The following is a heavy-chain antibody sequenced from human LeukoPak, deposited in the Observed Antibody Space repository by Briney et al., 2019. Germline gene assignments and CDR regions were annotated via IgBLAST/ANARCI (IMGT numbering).Heavy chain of an antibody. CDR1: GGSFSGYY. Sequence: PSETLSLTCAVYGGSFSGYYWSWIRQPPGKGPEWIGEINHSGGTNYNPSLKSRVTISVDTSKNQFSLKLSSVTAADTAVYYCARAHYDYVWGSYRRYFYFDYWGQGTLVTVSS. D-gene: IGHD3-16*02. CDR2: INHSGGT. CDR3: ARAHYDYVWGSYRRYFYFDY. J-gene: IGHJ4*02. V-gene: IGHV4-34*01.